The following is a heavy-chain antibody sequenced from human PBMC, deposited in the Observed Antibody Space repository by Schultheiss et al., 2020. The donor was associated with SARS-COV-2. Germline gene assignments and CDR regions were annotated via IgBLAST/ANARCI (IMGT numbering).Heavy chain of an antibody. CDR1: GGSISSYY. J-gene: IGHJ1*01. CDR2: INHSGST. D-gene: IGHD4-17*01. Sequence: GSLRLSCTVSGGSISSYYWSWIRQPPGKGLEWIGEINHSGSTNYNPSLKSRVTISVDTSKNQFSLKLSSVTAADTAVYYCARGGGYGDYPEYFQHWCQGALVTVSS. CDR3: ARGGGYGDYPEYFQH. V-gene: IGHV4-34*01.